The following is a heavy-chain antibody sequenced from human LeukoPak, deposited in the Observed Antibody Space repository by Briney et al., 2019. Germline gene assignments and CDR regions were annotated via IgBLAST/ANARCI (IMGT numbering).Heavy chain of an antibody. CDR3: AKDGYSSGWYGGFDY. Sequence: PGGSLRLSCAASGFTFSNYAMSWVRQAPGKGLEWVSAISGSGGSIYYVDSVKGRFTISRDNSKNTLYLQMNSLRAGDTAVYYCAKDGYSSGWYGGFDYWGQGTLVTVSS. J-gene: IGHJ4*02. CDR1: GFTFSNYA. CDR2: ISGSGGSI. D-gene: IGHD6-19*01. V-gene: IGHV3-23*01.